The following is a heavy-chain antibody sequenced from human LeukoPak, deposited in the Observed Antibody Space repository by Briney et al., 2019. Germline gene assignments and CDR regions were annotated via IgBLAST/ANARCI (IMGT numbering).Heavy chain of an antibody. D-gene: IGHD6-19*01. CDR2: INSDGSST. CDR3: ARVGEQWLAQNYYGMDV. CDR1: GFTFSSYW. V-gene: IGHV3-74*01. J-gene: IGHJ6*02. Sequence: GGSLRLSCAASGFTFSSYWMHCVRQAPGKGLVWVSRINSDGSSTSYADSVKGRFTISRDNAKNTLYLQMNSLRAEDTAVYYCARVGEQWLAQNYYGMDVWGQGTTVTVSS.